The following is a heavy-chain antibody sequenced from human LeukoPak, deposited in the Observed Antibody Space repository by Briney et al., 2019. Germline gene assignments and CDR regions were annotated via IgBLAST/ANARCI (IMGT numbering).Heavy chain of an antibody. J-gene: IGHJ6*02. Sequence: PSETLSLTCAVYGGSFSGYYWSWIRQPPGKGLEWIGEINHSGSTNYNPSLKSRVTISVDTSKNQFSLKLSSVTAADTAVYYCARGTLMGYAGSLYYYYYYGMDVWGQGTTVTVSS. CDR3: ARGTLMGYAGSLYYYYYYGMDV. CDR1: GGSFSGYY. CDR2: INHSGST. V-gene: IGHV4-34*01. D-gene: IGHD1-14*01.